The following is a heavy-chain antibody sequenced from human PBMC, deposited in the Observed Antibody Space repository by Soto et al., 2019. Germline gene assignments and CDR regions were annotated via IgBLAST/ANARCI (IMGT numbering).Heavy chain of an antibody. Sequence: QVQLVESGGGVVQPGRSLRLSCAASGFTFSSYAMHWVRQAPGKGLEWVAVISYDGSNKYYADSVKGRFTISRDNSKNTLYLQMNSLRAEDTAVYYCASWRGAAASREPFDYWGQGTLVTVSS. J-gene: IGHJ4*02. V-gene: IGHV3-30-3*01. CDR3: ASWRGAAASREPFDY. CDR2: ISYDGSNK. CDR1: GFTFSSYA. D-gene: IGHD2-2*01.